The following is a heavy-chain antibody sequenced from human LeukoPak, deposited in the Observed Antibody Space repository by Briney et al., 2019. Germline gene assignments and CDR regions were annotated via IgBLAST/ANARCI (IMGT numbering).Heavy chain of an antibody. CDR1: GFTFSSYG. D-gene: IGHD6-13*01. Sequence: PGRSLRLSCAASGFTFSSYGMHWVRQAPGKGLEWVAVIWYGGSNKYYADSVKGRFTISRDNSKNTLYLQMNSLRAEDTAVYYCARDWDYPQRMGSRWFNDAFDIWGQGTMVTVAS. V-gene: IGHV3-33*08. J-gene: IGHJ3*02. CDR2: IWYGGSNK. CDR3: ARDWDYPQRMGSRWFNDAFDI.